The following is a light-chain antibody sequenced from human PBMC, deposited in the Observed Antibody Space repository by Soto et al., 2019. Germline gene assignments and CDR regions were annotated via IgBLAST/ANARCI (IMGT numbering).Light chain of an antibody. Sequence: DFPLTQSPSFLSASVGDRVTITCRSSQGISSYLAWYQQKPGKAPKLLIYAASTLQSGVPSRVSGSGSRTEFTLTISSLQPEDFATYYCQQLNSYPLTFGGGTKVEIK. CDR1: QGISSY. J-gene: IGKJ4*01. V-gene: IGKV1-9*01. CDR3: QQLNSYPLT. CDR2: AAS.